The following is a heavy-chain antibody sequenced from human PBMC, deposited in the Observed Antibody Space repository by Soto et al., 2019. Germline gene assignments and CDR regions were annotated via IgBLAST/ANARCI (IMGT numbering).Heavy chain of an antibody. J-gene: IGHJ4*02. CDR3: AAGGTRWLHSPFDY. CDR1: GHTLTELS. CDR2: FVPEDGET. Sequence: QVQLLQSGAEVKKPGASVKVSCKVSGHTLTELSMHWVRQAPGRGLEWMGGFVPEDGETISAQKFQGRVTMTEDTSTDSTYMELTSLRSEDTAVYYCAAGGTRWLHSPFDYWGQGTLVTISS. D-gene: IGHD1-1*01. V-gene: IGHV1-24*01.